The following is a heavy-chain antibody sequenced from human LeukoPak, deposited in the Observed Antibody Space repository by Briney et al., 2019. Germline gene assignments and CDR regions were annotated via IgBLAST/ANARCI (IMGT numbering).Heavy chain of an antibody. CDR1: GFTFSSYA. J-gene: IGHJ4*02. CDR2: IWYDGSNK. D-gene: IGHD3-10*01. CDR3: ARDTGDY. V-gene: IGHV3-33*08. Sequence: PGGSLRLSCAASGFTFSSYAMSWVRQAPGKGLEWVAVIWYDGSNKYYADSVKGRFTISRDNSKNTLYPQMNSLRAEDTAVYYCARDTGDYWGQGTLVTVSS.